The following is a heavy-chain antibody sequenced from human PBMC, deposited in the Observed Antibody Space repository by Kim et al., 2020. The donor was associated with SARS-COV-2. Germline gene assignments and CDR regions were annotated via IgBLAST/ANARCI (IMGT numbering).Heavy chain of an antibody. CDR3: ARDVLYYYDSSGYSQPDY. V-gene: IGHV3-30*04. CDR1: GFTFSSYA. Sequence: GGSLRLSCAASGFTFSSYAMHWVRQAPGKGLEWVAVISYDGSNKYYADSVKGRFTISRDNSKNTLYLQMNSLRAEDTAVYYCARDVLYYYDSSGYSQPDYWGQGTLVTVSS. D-gene: IGHD3-22*01. CDR2: ISYDGSNK. J-gene: IGHJ4*02.